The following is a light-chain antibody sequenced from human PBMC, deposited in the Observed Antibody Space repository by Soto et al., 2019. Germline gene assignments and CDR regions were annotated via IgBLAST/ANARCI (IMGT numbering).Light chain of an antibody. V-gene: IGKV3-11*01. CDR1: QSVSSY. J-gene: IGKJ2*01. CDR2: DAS. Sequence: EIVLTQSPATLSLSPGERATLSCRASQSVSSYLAWYQQKPGQAPRLLIYDASNRATGIPARFSGSGSGTDFALTIGSREPEDFGVYYCQQRSNWPPYTFGQGTKLEIK. CDR3: QQRSNWPPYT.